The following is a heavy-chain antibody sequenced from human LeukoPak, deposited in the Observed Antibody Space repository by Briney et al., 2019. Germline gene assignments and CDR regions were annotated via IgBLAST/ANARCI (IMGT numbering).Heavy chain of an antibody. D-gene: IGHD5-18*01. CDR1: GFNVSTNY. Sequence: PGGSLRLSCAASGFNVSTNYMTWVRQAPGKGLEWVSAISGSGGSTYYADSVKGRFTISRDNSKNTLYLQMNSLRAEDTAVYYCAKYGTAMVTGKPYYFDYWGQGTLVTVSS. J-gene: IGHJ4*02. CDR2: ISGSGGST. CDR3: AKYGTAMVTGKPYYFDY. V-gene: IGHV3-23*01.